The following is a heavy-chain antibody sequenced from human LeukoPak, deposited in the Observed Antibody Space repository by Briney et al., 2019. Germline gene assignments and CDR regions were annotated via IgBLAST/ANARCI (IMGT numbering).Heavy chain of an antibody. V-gene: IGHV4-59*01. CDR2: IYYSGST. D-gene: IGHD3-16*01. CDR1: GGSFSGYY. Sequence: SETLSLTCAVYGGSFSGYYWSWLRQPPGKGLEWIGYIYYSGSTNYNPSLKSRVTISVDTSKNQVSLKLGSVTAGDTAVYYCARGGRGTVDYWGQGTLVTVSS. J-gene: IGHJ4*02. CDR3: ARGGRGTVDY.